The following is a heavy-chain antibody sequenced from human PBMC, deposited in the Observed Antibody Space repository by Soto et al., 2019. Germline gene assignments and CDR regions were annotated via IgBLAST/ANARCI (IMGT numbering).Heavy chain of an antibody. V-gene: IGHV3-23*01. D-gene: IGHD6-13*01. CDR2: ISSGGGST. J-gene: IGHJ4*02. Sequence: EVQLLESGGGLVQPGGSLRLSCAASGFTFSSYAMNWVRQAPGKGLEWVSLISSGGGSTDYADSVRGRFTISRDSSKNTLYLQMNSLTAEDTAVYYCATLGQQVAYYFDYWGQGTLVTVSS. CDR1: GFTFSSYA. CDR3: ATLGQQVAYYFDY.